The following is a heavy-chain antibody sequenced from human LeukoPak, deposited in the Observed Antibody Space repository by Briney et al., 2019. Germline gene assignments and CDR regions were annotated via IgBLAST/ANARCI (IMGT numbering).Heavy chain of an antibody. V-gene: IGHV4-59*06. CDR3: AGANVADYYYGMDV. CDR2: IYYSGST. CDR1: DDSISNYY. Sequence: SETLSLTCTVSDDSISNYYWSWIRQHPGKGLEWIGYIYYSGSTYYNPSLKSRVTISVDTSKNQFSLKLSSVTAADTAVYYCAGANVADYYYGMDVWGQGTTVTVSS. J-gene: IGHJ6*02. D-gene: IGHD1-26*01.